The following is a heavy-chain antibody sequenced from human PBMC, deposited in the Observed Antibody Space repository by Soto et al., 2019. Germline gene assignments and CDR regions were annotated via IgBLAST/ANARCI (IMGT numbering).Heavy chain of an antibody. J-gene: IGHJ6*02. CDR2: ISAYNGNT. CDR3: ARQQSLYYFCGRGV. D-gene: IGHD6-19*01. CDR1: GYTFTSYG. V-gene: IGHV1-18*01. Sequence: QVQLVQSGAEVKKPGASVKVSCKASGYTFTSYGISWVRQAPGQGLEWMGWISAYNGNTNYAQKLQGRVTMTTDTPTSTAHMELRSLRSDDSAVYYCARQQSLYYFCGRGVWGQGHGVTVP.